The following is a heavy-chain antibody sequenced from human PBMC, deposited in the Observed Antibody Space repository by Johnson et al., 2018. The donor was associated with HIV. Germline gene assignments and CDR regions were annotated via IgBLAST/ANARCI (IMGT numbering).Heavy chain of an antibody. CDR1: GFNFSDYY. CDR2: ISSSGVTR. D-gene: IGHD2-2*01. J-gene: IGHJ3*02. V-gene: IGHV3-11*04. Sequence: QVQLVESGGGVVKPGGSLRLSCAASGFNFSDYYMTWIRQAPGKGLEWVSYISSSGVTRYYSDSVKGRFTISRDNAKNSLYLQMNSLRAEDTAIFYCAREHGQYDAFDIWGQGTMVTVSS. CDR3: AREHGQYDAFDI.